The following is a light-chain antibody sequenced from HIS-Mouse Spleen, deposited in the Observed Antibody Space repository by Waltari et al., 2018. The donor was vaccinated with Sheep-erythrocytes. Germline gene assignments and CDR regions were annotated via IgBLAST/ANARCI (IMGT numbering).Light chain of an antibody. CDR2: KGS. Sequence: SYELTQPPSVSVSPGQTARITCSGDALPKQYAYWYQQKPGQAPVLVIYKGSERPSGIPERISGSSSGTTVTLTISGVQAEDEADYYCQSADSSGTYPVFGGGTKLTVL. CDR1: ALPKQY. V-gene: IGLV3-25*03. CDR3: QSADSSGTYPV. J-gene: IGLJ2*01.